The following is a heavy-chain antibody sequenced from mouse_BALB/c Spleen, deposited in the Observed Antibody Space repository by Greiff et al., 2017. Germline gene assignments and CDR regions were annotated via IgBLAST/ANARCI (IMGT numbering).Heavy chain of an antibody. CDR3: AREKLLRSPWFAY. CDR2: INPYNDGT. V-gene: IGHV1-14*01. Sequence: QLQESGPELVKPGASVKMSCKASGYTFTSYVMHWVKQKPGQGLEWIGYINPYNDGTKYNEKFKGKATLTSDKSSSTAYMELSSLTSEDSAVYYCAREKLLRSPWFAYWGQGTLVTVSA. CDR1: GYTFTSYV. D-gene: IGHD1-1*01. J-gene: IGHJ3*01.